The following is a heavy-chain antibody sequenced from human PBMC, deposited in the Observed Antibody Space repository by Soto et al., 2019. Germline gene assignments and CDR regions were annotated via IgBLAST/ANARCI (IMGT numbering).Heavy chain of an antibody. CDR1: GYRFNDFA. D-gene: IGHD2-15*01. J-gene: IGHJ5*02. Sequence: QAHLVQSGAEVKKPGASVKVSCKASGYRFNDFAIHWLRQAPGQRPEGMGWIHPANGYTKYSQKLETRITITWATSATTAHMALRVLASEDTAVYYWALEGGIVDDGFSDGFDPWGQGTMVTVSA. CDR2: IHPANGYT. V-gene: IGHV1-3*01. CDR3: ALEGGIVDDGFSDGFDP.